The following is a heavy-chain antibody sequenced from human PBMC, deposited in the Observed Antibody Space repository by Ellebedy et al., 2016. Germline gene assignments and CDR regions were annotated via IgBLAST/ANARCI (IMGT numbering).Heavy chain of an antibody. CDR2: IYSGGST. J-gene: IGHJ6*02. D-gene: IGHD4-11*01. Sequence: GESLKISCAASGFTVSSNYMSWVRQAPGKGLEWASVIYSGGSTYYADSVKGRFTISRDNSRNTMFLEMISLRAEDRAVYYCAKGGATGLQYYGMDVWGQGTTVTVSS. CDR3: AKGGATGLQYYGMDV. V-gene: IGHV3-53*05. CDR1: GFTVSSNY.